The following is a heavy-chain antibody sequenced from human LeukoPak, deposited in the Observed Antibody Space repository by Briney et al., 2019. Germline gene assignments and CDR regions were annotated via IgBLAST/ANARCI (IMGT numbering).Heavy chain of an antibody. D-gene: IGHD5-18*01. V-gene: IGHV3-48*03. Sequence: GGSLRLSCTVSRFYFSTYDMNWVRQVPGKGLEWGSYIDSSASTTYYAGSVQGRFTISRDNAKNSLYLQMRSLRVEDTAFYYCASTSYGHYYYYYGMDVWGQGTTVTVSS. CDR3: ASTSYGHYYYYYGMDV. J-gene: IGHJ6*02. CDR1: RFYFSTYD. CDR2: IDSSASTT.